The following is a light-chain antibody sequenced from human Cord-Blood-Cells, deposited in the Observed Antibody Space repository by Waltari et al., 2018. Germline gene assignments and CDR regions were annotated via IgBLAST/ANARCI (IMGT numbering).Light chain of an antibody. CDR3: QQSYSTPLT. V-gene: IGKV1-39*01. CDR1: QSISSY. J-gene: IGKJ4*01. CDR2: AAS. Sequence: MTQYPSSLSASVGDRVTITCRASQSISSYLNWYQQKPGKAPKLLIYAASSLQSGVPSRFSGSGSGTDFTLTISSLQPEDFATYYCQQSYSTPLTFGGGTKVEIK.